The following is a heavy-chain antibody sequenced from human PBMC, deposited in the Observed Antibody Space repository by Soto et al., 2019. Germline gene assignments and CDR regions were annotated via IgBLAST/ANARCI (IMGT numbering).Heavy chain of an antibody. CDR2: INHSGST. D-gene: IGHD3-16*02. CDR1: GGSFSGYY. V-gene: IGHV4-34*01. J-gene: IGHJ6*02. Sequence: QVQLQQWGAGLLKPSETLSLTCAVYGGSFSGYYWSWIRQPPGKGLEWIGEINHSGSTNYNPSLKSRVTISVDTSKNQSSLKLSSVTAADTAVYYCARVRMITFGGVIVPHYYYYGMDVWGQGTTVTVSS. CDR3: ARVRMITFGGVIVPHYYYYGMDV.